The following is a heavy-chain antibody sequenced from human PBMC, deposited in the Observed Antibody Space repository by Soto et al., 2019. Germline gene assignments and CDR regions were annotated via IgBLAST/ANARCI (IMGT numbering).Heavy chain of an antibody. D-gene: IGHD3-10*01. CDR3: ARQGFGPLHGLVDV. CDR1: GGSISSYY. Sequence: QVQLQESGPGLVKPSETLSLSCTVSGGSISSYYWSWFRQSPGKRMEWIGYVHHSWGSSYNPSLQSRVAKSLDTSRSQCSLNVTSVTATDTAVYYCARQGFGPLHGLVDVWGQGTTVTVSS. V-gene: IGHV4-59*08. J-gene: IGHJ6*02. CDR2: VHHSWGS.